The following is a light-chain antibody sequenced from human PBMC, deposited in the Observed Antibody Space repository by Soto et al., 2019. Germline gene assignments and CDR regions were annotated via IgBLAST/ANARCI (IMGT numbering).Light chain of an antibody. CDR1: QSLLYINGYNY. Sequence: DIVMTQSPVYLSVTPGEPASISCMSSQSLLYINGYNYLDWYLQKPGQSPQLLICMASDRASGVPDRFSGSGSGTNFTLKISRVQAEDVGIYYCMQALQPPPAFGQGTKVEI. V-gene: IGKV2-28*01. CDR3: MQALQPPPA. CDR2: MAS. J-gene: IGKJ1*01.